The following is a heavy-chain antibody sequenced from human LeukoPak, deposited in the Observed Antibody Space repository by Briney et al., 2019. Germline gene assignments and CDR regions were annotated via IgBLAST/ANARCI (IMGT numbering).Heavy chain of an antibody. V-gene: IGHV1-69*04. D-gene: IGHD2-21*02. J-gene: IGHJ4*02. Sequence: GASVKVSCKASGYTFIDFYMHWVRQAPGQGLEWMGRIIPILGIANYAQKFQGRVTITADKSTSTAYMELSSLRSEDTAVYYCARDRPVVTAGFDYWGQGTLVTVSS. CDR1: GYTFIDFY. CDR2: IIPILGIA. CDR3: ARDRPVVTAGFDY.